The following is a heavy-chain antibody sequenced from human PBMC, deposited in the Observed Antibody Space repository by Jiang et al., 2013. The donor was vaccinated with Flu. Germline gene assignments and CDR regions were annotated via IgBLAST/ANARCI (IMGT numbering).Heavy chain of an antibody. CDR2: IYHSGST. V-gene: IGHV4-4*02. D-gene: IGHD2-15*01. Sequence: KPSGTLSLTCAVSGGSISSSNWWSWVRQPPGKGLEWIGEIYHSGSTNYNPSLKSRVTISVDKSKNQFSLKLSSVTAADTAVYYCARQGRGYCSGGSCYHNWFDPWGQGTLVTVSS. CDR1: GGSISSSNW. J-gene: IGHJ5*02. CDR3: ARQGRGYCSGGSCYHNWFDP.